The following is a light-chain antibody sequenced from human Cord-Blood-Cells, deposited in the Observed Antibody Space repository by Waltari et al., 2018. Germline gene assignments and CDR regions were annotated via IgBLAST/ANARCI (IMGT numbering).Light chain of an antibody. J-gene: IGKJ2*01. CDR2: GAS. CDR3: QQYNNWPPVT. V-gene: IGKV3-15*01. CDR1: QSVSSN. Sequence: EIVMTQSPATLSVSPGERATLPCRASQSVSSNLAWYQQKPGQAPRLLIYGASPRATGIPARFSGSGSGTEFNLTISSLQSEDFAVYYCQQYNNWPPVTFGQGTKLEIK.